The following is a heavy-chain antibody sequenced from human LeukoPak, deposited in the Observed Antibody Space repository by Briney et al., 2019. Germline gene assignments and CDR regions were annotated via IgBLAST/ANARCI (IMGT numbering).Heavy chain of an antibody. CDR1: GASISSYY. CDR3: ASRSVAAPGTLIDY. D-gene: IGHD6-13*01. Sequence: SETLSLTCTVSGASISSYYWSWIRQPAGKGLEWIGRIYTSGSTNYNPSLKSRVTMSVDTSKNQFSLKLSSVTAADTAVYYCASRSVAAPGTLIDYWGQGTLVTVSS. V-gene: IGHV4-4*07. J-gene: IGHJ4*02. CDR2: IYTSGST.